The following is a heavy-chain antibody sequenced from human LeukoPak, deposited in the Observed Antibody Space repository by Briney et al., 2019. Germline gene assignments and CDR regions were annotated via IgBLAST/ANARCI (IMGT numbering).Heavy chain of an antibody. CDR3: ARRSEAYYDSSGYYSLGY. CDR1: GFTFSSYG. V-gene: IGHV3-33*01. Sequence: PGRSLRLSCAASGFTFSSYGMHWVRQAPGKGLEWVAVIWSGGSNEYYADSVKGRFTISRDNSKNTLYLQMNSLRAEDTAVYYCARRSEAYYDSSGYYSLGYWGQGTLVTVSS. D-gene: IGHD3-22*01. J-gene: IGHJ4*02. CDR2: IWSGGSNE.